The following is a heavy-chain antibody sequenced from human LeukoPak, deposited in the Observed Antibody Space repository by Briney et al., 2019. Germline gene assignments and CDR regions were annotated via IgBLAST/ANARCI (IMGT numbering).Heavy chain of an antibody. CDR3: ARGRPGGNSFD. CDR2: ISSSSSYI. V-gene: IGHV3-21*01. CDR1: GFTFSSYS. D-gene: IGHD4-23*01. Sequence: GGSLRLSCAASGFTFSSYSMNWVRQAPGKGLEWVSSISSSSSYIYYADSVKGRFTISRDNAKNSLYLQMNSLRAEDTAVYYCARGRPGGNSFDWGQGTLVTVSS. J-gene: IGHJ4*02.